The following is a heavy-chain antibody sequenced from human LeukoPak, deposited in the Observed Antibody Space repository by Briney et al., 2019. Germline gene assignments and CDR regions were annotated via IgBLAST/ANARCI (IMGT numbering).Heavy chain of an antibody. CDR3: ARDYDFWSGYYPGYCYYGMDV. J-gene: IGHJ6*02. CDR1: GSTFSSYS. Sequence: GGSLRLSCAPSGSTFSSYSMHWVSQAPGKGLEYVSAISSNGGSTYYANSVKGRFTISRDNSKNTLYLQMGSLRAEDMAVYYCARDYDFWSGYYPGYCYYGMDVWGQGTTVTVSS. CDR2: ISSNGGST. V-gene: IGHV3-64*01. D-gene: IGHD3-3*01.